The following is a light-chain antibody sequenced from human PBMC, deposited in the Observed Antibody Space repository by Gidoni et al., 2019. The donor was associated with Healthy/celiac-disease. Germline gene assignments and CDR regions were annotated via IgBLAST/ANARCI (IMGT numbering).Light chain of an antibody. J-gene: IGKJ4*01. CDR2: AAS. CDR1: QSISSY. V-gene: IGKV1-39*01. CDR3: QQSYSTPLT. Sequence: DIQMPQSPSSLSASVGDRVTITWRASQSISSYLNWYQQKPGKAPKLVIYAASSLQSGVPSRFSGSGSGTDFTLTISSLQPEDFASYYWQQSYSTPLTFGGGTKVEIK.